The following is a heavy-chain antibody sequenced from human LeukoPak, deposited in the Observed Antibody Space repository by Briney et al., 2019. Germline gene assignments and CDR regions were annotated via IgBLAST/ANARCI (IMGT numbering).Heavy chain of an antibody. D-gene: IGHD3-10*01. CDR3: ARELWFGESHRPDYRDAFDI. Sequence: GGSLRLSCAASGFTFSSYSMNWVRQAPGKGLEWVASISSSSSYIYYADSVKGRFTISRDNAKNSLYLQMNRLRAEDTAVYYCARELWFGESHRPDYRDAFDIWGQGTMVTVSS. V-gene: IGHV3-21*01. J-gene: IGHJ3*02. CDR1: GFTFSSYS. CDR2: ISSSSSYI.